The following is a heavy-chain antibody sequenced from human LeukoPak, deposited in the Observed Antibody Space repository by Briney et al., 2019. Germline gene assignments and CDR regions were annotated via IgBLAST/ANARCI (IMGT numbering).Heavy chain of an antibody. CDR2: ISYDGSNK. Sequence: SLRLSCAASGFTFSSDAMHWVRQAPGKGLEWVAAISYDGSNKNYADSVKGRFTISRDNSKNTLYLQMDNLRAEDTAVYYCATHWSFGVWGKGTTVTISS. CDR1: GFTFSSDA. D-gene: IGHD3-10*01. V-gene: IGHV3-30*04. J-gene: IGHJ6*04. CDR3: ATHWSFGV.